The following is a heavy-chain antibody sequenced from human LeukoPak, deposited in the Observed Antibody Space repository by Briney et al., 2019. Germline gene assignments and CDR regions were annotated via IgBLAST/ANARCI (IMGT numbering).Heavy chain of an antibody. Sequence: GGSLRLSCAASGFTFSSYSMNWVRQAPGKGLEWVSSISSSSSYIYYADSVKGRFTISRDNAKNSLYLQMNSLRAEDTAVYYCASSGYSSGWYALDYWGQGTLVTVS. CDR3: ASSGYSSGWYALDY. D-gene: IGHD6-19*01. V-gene: IGHV3-21*01. CDR2: ISSSSSYI. CDR1: GFTFSSYS. J-gene: IGHJ4*02.